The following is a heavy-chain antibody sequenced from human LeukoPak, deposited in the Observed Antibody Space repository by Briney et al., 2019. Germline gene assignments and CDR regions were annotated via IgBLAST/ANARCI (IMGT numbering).Heavy chain of an antibody. D-gene: IGHD2-15*01. CDR2: IKEDGSEK. Sequence: GGSLRLSCAASGFAFSTYWMDWVRQAPGKGTEWVANIKEDGSEKYYEDSVKGRFTISRDNAKNSLYLQMNSLRAEGTAVYYCARNVGWFRFDYWGQGTLVTVSS. V-gene: IGHV3-7*03. CDR1: GFAFSTYW. J-gene: IGHJ4*02. CDR3: ARNVGWFRFDY.